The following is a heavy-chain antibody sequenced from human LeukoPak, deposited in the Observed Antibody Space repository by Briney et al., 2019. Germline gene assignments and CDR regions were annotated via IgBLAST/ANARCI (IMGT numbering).Heavy chain of an antibody. Sequence: SGTLSLTCAVSGVSISSSNWWSWVRQPPGQGLEWIGEIYHSGSTNYNPSLKSRVTISVDKSKNQFSLKLSSVTAADTAVYYCARDSRYCSGGSCYVYYYYGMDVWGKGTTVTVSS. CDR3: ARDSRYCSGGSCYVYYYYGMDV. J-gene: IGHJ6*04. D-gene: IGHD2-15*01. CDR1: GVSISSSNW. CDR2: IYHSGST. V-gene: IGHV4-4*02.